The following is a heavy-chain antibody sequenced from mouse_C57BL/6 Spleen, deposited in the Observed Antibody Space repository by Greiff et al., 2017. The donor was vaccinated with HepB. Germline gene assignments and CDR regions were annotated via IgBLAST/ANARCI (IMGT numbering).Heavy chain of an antibody. V-gene: IGHV6-3*01. D-gene: IGHD2-12*01. Sequence: EVKLVESGGGLVQPGGSMKLSCVASGFTFSNYWMNWVRQSPEKGLEWVAQIRLKSDNYATHYAESVKGRFTISRDDSKSSVYLQMNNLRAEDTGIYYYTVLRRGYAMDYWGQGTSVTVSS. CDR2: IRLKSDNYAT. CDR3: TVLRRGYAMDY. CDR1: GFTFSNYW. J-gene: IGHJ4*01.